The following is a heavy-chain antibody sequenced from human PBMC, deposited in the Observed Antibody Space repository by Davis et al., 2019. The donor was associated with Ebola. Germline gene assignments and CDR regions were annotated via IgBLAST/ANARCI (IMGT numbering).Heavy chain of an antibody. D-gene: IGHD3-16*01. Sequence: GESLKISCAASGLTFSSYSMNWVRQAPGKGLEWVANIKQDGSEKYYVDSVKGRFTISRDNAKNSLYLQMNGLRAEDTAVYYCAREGELWITFPDYWGQGTLVIVTS. CDR3: AREGELWITFPDY. J-gene: IGHJ4*02. CDR1: GLTFSSYS. CDR2: IKQDGSEK. V-gene: IGHV3-7*03.